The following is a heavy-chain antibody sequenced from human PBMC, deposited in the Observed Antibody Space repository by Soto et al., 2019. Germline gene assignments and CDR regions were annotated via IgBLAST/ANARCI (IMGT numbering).Heavy chain of an antibody. V-gene: IGHV3-30*18. J-gene: IGHJ4*02. CDR3: AKEQITIFGVVTEYTFDD. Sequence: GGSLRLSCAASGFTFSSYGMHWVRQAPGKGLEWVAVISYDGSNKYYADSVKGRFTISSDNSNNTLYLQMNSLRAEDTAVYYCAKEQITIFGVVTEYTFDDWGQGTLVTVSS. CDR2: ISYDGSNK. CDR1: GFTFSSYG. D-gene: IGHD3-3*01.